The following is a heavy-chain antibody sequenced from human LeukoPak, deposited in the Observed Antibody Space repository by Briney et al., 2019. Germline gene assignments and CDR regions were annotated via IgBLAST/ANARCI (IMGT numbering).Heavy chain of an antibody. CDR2: IYYSGST. CDR1: GGSISSYY. CDR3: ARATQTYSYGSGSYDFDY. J-gene: IGHJ4*02. D-gene: IGHD3-10*01. Sequence: SETLSLTCTVSGGSISSYYWSWVPQPPGKGLEWIGYIYYSGSTNYNPSLKSRVTISVDTSKNQFSLKLSSVTAADTAVYYCARATQTYSYGSGSYDFDYWGQGTLVTVSS. V-gene: IGHV4-59*01.